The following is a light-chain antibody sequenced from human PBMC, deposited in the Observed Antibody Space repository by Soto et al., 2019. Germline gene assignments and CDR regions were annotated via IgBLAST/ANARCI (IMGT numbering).Light chain of an antibody. CDR1: SSNIGSNY. CDR2: RNN. Sequence: QSVLTQPPSASGTPGQRVTISCSGSSSNIGSNYVYWYQQLPGTAPKLLIYRNNQRPSAVPDRFSGSKSGTSASLAISGLRSEDEADYYCAAWYDRRSGPHAVFGGGTQLTVL. CDR3: AAWYDRRSGPHAV. J-gene: IGLJ7*01. V-gene: IGLV1-47*01.